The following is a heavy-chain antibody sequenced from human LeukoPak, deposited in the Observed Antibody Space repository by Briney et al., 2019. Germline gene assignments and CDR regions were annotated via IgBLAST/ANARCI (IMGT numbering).Heavy chain of an antibody. CDR1: GFFFNSYW. D-gene: IGHD2-21*02. Sequence: GGSLRLSCATSGFFFNSYWMTWVRQAPGKGLEWVSVIGSSGGSTYYADSVKGRFTISRDNSKNTLYLQMNSLRAEDTAVYYCAKMEVVTADDKYFQYWGQGTLVTVSS. CDR2: IGSSGGST. V-gene: IGHV3-23*01. CDR3: AKMEVVTADDKYFQY. J-gene: IGHJ1*01.